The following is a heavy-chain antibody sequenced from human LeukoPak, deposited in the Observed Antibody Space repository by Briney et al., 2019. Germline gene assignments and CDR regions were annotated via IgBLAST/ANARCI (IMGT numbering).Heavy chain of an antibody. Sequence: SLKVSCKASGGTFSSYSITWVRQAPGQGLEWMGGIMPLFNTANYAQQFQGRVTITTDESTSTAYMELSSLRFEDTAMYYCARVDRYHYYLDVWGKGTTVTVSS. J-gene: IGHJ6*03. CDR1: GGTFSSYS. CDR2: IMPLFNTA. V-gene: IGHV1-69*05. CDR3: ARVDRYHYYLDV.